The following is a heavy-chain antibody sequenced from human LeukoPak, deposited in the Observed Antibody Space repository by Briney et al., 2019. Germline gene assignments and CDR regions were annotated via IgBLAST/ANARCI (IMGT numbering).Heavy chain of an antibody. CDR3: ARPTAMGAFDI. V-gene: IGHV1-46*01. Sequence: ASVKVSCKASGYTFTSYYMHWVRQAPGQGLEWMGIINPSGGSTSYAQKFQGRVTMTRDMSTSTAYMELRSLRSDDTAVYYCARPTAMGAFDIWGQGTMVTVSS. D-gene: IGHD5-18*01. CDR2: INPSGGST. J-gene: IGHJ3*02. CDR1: GYTFTSYY.